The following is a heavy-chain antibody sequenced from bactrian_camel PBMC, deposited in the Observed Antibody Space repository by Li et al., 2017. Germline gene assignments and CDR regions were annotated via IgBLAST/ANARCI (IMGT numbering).Heavy chain of an antibody. J-gene: IGHJ4*01. D-gene: IGHD5*01. CDR3: AADRMACLRSTVQVAAYNY. CDR2: IDSGGST. CDR1: GYTYSRLC. Sequence: QLVESGGGTVQPGRSLRLSCAVSGYTYSRLCMGWFRQSPGKEREGVAFIDSGGSTSYADSVKGRFTISPGNATNTVSLQMNSLNPEDTAMYYCAADRMACLRSTVQVAAYNYWAQGTQVTVS. V-gene: IGHV3S53*01.